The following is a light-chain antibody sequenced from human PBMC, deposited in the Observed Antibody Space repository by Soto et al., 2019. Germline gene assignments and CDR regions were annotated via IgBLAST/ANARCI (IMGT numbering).Light chain of an antibody. J-gene: IGKJ1*01. Sequence: DIQMTQSPSALSASVGDRVTITCRASQSISSWLAWYQQKPGKAPRLLIYDGSHLERGVPSRFSGSGYGTEFTLTISDLQSDDLETYYCLQYNNFWTFGPGTKVEI. CDR2: DGS. CDR1: QSISSW. CDR3: LQYNNFWT. V-gene: IGKV1-5*01.